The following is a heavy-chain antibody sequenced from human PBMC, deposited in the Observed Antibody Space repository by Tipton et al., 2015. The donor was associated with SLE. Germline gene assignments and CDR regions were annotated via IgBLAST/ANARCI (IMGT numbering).Heavy chain of an antibody. J-gene: IGHJ5*02. CDR3: ATRSLAARSRWFDP. CDR1: GGSFSGYY. Sequence: TLPLTCAVYGGSFSGYYWSWIRQPPGKGLEWIGEINHSGSTNYNPSLKSRVTISVDTSKNQFSLKLSSVTAADTAVYYCATRSLAARSRWFDPWGQGTLVTVSS. CDR2: INHSGST. D-gene: IGHD6-6*01. V-gene: IGHV4-34*01.